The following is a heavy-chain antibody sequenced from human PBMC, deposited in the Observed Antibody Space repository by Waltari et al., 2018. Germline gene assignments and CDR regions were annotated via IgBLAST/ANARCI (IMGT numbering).Heavy chain of an antibody. J-gene: IGHJ3*02. V-gene: IGHV4-34*01. CDR1: AGSFSGYY. CDR2: IGHSGAT. CDR3: ARQEIIVEVTGDGFDI. Sequence: QVQLQQWGAGLLKPSETLSPTCAVSAGSFSGYYWSWIRTPPGKGLEWIGEIGHSGATNYNPSLKSRVTISLDTSKNQFSLKLSSVTAADTAVYYCARQEIIVEVTGDGFDIWGQGTMVTVSS. D-gene: IGHD2-21*02.